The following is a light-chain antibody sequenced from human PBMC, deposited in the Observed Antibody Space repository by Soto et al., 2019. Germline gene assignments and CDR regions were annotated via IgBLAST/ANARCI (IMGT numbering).Light chain of an antibody. J-gene: IGLJ1*01. CDR1: SSDVGSYNR. CDR2: EVS. V-gene: IGLV2-18*02. Sequence: QSALTQPASVSGSPGQSITISCTGTSSDVGSYNRVSWYQQPPGTAPKVMIYEVSHRPSGVPDRFSGSKSGNTASLTISGLQDDDEADYYCSSYTSSSTYVFGTGTKLTVL. CDR3: SSYTSSSTYV.